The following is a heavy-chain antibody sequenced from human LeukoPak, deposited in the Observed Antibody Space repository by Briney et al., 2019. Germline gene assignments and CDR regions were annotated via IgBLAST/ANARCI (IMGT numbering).Heavy chain of an antibody. CDR1: GFTVSSSY. J-gene: IGHJ4*02. Sequence: PGGSLRLSCAPSGFTVSSSYMSWVRQAPGKGLEWVSIIYSSGSTYYADSVKGRFTISRDNSKNTLYLQMNSLKTEDTAVYYCTTPERYYYDTSDFYGSPYWGQGTLVTVSS. CDR2: IYSSGST. CDR3: TTPERYYYDTSDFYGSPY. V-gene: IGHV3-66*04. D-gene: IGHD3-22*01.